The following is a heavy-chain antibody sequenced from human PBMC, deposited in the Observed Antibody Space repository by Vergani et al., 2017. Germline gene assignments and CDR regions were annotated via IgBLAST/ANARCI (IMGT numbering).Heavy chain of an antibody. Sequence: QLPLQESGPGLVKPSATLSLTCSVSGASIRSSNYYWGWIRQPPGKGLEWIASIYYSGSTYYNPSLKSRVTISVDTSKNQFSLKLSSVTAADTAVYFCARHSXVEWLVKLGWIDPWGQGILVTVSS. V-gene: IGHV4-39*01. CDR3: ARHSXVEWLVKLGWIDP. D-gene: IGHD6-19*01. CDR2: IYYSGST. J-gene: IGHJ5*02. CDR1: GASIRSSNYY.